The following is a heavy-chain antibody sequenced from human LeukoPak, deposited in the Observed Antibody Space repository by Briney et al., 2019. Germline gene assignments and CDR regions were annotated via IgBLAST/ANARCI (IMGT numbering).Heavy chain of an antibody. CDR3: ARDNKIYSSDWYYWFDP. D-gene: IGHD6-19*01. CDR1: GGSVSSGSNY. CDR2: IFYTGST. Sequence: PSETLSLTCTVSGGSVSSGSNYWSWIRQPPGKGLEWIGSIFYTGSTTYNPSLKSRVTISVDTSKNQLSLKLSSVIASDTAIYYCARDNKIYSSDWYYWFDPWGQGILVTVSS. V-gene: IGHV4-61*01. J-gene: IGHJ5*02.